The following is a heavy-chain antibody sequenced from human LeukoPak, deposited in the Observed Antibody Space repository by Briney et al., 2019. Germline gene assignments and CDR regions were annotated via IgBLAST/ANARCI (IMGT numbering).Heavy chain of an antibody. CDR2: IIPIFGTA. J-gene: IGHJ4*02. Sequence: SVKVSCKASGGTCSSYAISWVRQAPGQGLEWLGGIIPIFGTANYAQKFQGRVTITADESTSTAYMELSSLRSEDTAVYYCARVRRVTPYYFDYWGQGTLVTVSS. CDR3: ARVRRVTPYYFDY. V-gene: IGHV1-69*01. D-gene: IGHD4-23*01. CDR1: GGTCSSYA.